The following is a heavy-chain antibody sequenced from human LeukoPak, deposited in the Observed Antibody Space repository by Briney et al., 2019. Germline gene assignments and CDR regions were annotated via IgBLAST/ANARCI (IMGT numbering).Heavy chain of an antibody. CDR1: GFIFSSYE. CDR2: ISSSGSTI. J-gene: IGHJ4*02. CDR3: ARGYSGTYYDY. D-gene: IGHD1-26*01. V-gene: IGHV3-48*03. Sequence: QPGGSLRLSCVASGFIFSSYEINWVRQAPGKGLEWVSYISSSGSTIYYADSVKGRFTISRDSAKNSLFLQMNSLRAEDTALYYCARGYSGTYYDYWGQGTLVTVSS.